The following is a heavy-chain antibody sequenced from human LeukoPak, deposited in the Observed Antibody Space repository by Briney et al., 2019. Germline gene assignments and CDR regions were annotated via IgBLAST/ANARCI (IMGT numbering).Heavy chain of an antibody. V-gene: IGHV3-21*01. D-gene: IGHD1-26*01. CDR1: GFTFSSYG. CDR3: ARYRSYSGSYYSGY. CDR2: ISSSSSYI. Sequence: GSLRLSCAASGFTFSSYGMHWVRQAPGKGLEWVSSISSSSSYIYYADSVKGRFTISRDNAKNSLYLQMNSLRAEDTAVYYCARYRSYSGSYYSGYWGQGTLVTVSS. J-gene: IGHJ4*02.